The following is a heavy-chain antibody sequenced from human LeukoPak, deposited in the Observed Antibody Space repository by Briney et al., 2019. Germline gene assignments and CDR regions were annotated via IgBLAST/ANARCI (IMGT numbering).Heavy chain of an antibody. J-gene: IGHJ4*02. CDR2: INHSGST. CDR1: GGSFSGYY. V-gene: IGHV4-34*01. Sequence: SETLSLTCAVYGGSFSGYYWSWIRQPPGKGLEWIGEINHSGSTNYNPSLKSRVTISVDTSKNQFSLKLSSVTAADTAVYYCARGGSYYDFWSSYLSDDYWGQGTLVTVSS. CDR3: ARGGSYYDFWSSYLSDDY. D-gene: IGHD3-3*01.